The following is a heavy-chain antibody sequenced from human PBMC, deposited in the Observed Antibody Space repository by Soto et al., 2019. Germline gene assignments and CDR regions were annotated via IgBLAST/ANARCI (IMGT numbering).Heavy chain of an antibody. V-gene: IGHV3-21*01. CDR2: ITSLSSYI. Sequence: EVQLVESGGGLVKPGGSLRLSCAASGFTFSSYSMNWVRQAPGKGLEWVSSITSLSSYIYYADSVKGRFTISRDNAKNSLYLEMNSLRAEDSAMYYCARESDITMVRGVPSWYFDLWGRGTLVTVSS. CDR3: ARESDITMVRGVPSWYFDL. CDR1: GFTFSSYS. D-gene: IGHD3-10*01. J-gene: IGHJ2*01.